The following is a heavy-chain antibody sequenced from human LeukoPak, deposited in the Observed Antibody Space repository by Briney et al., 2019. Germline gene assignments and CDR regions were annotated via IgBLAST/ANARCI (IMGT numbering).Heavy chain of an antibody. D-gene: IGHD6-19*01. CDR1: GYTFTGYY. Sequence: SVKVSCKASGYTFTGYYMHWVRQAPGQGLEWMGGIIPIFGTANYAQKFQGRVTITADESTSTAYMELSSLRSEDTAVYYCARSGSGFVPFDYWGQGTLVTVSS. CDR2: IIPIFGTA. CDR3: ARSGSGFVPFDY. J-gene: IGHJ4*02. V-gene: IGHV1-69*13.